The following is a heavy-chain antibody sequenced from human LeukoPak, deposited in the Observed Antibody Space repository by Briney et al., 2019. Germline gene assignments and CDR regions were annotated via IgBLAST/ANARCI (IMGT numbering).Heavy chain of an antibody. CDR3: ARRPYSSSSREARFDP. V-gene: IGHV5-51*01. CDR1: GYSFTNYW. CDR2: IHPGDSDT. J-gene: IGHJ5*02. D-gene: IGHD6-6*01. Sequence: GESLKISCKGSGYSFTNYWIGWVRQMPGKGLEWMGIIHPGDSDTRYSPSFQGQVTISADKSISTAYLQWSSLKASDTAMYYCARRPYSSSSREARFDPWGQGTLVAVSS.